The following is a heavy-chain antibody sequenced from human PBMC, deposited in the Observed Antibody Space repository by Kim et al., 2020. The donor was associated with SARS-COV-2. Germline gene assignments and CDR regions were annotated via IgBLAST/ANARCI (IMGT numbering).Heavy chain of an antibody. CDR3: ARDLIAAAGCDY. Sequence: YYADSVKGRFTISRDNAKNSLYLQMNSLRAEDTAVYYCARDLIAAAGCDYWGQGTLVTVSS. D-gene: IGHD6-13*01. V-gene: IGHV3-21*01. J-gene: IGHJ4*02.